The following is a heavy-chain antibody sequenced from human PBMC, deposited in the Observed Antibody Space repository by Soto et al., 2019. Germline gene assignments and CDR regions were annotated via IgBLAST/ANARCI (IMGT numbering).Heavy chain of an antibody. CDR1: GFSLSNARMG. D-gene: IGHD6-13*01. Sequence: SGPTLVNPPETLALTCTVSGFSLSNARMGVSWIRQPPGKALEWLAHIFSNDEKSYSTSLKSRLTISKDTSKSQVVLTMTNMDPVDTATYYCARIRSSSWYYYYYYIDVWGKGTTVTVSS. J-gene: IGHJ6*03. CDR2: IFSNDEK. CDR3: ARIRSSSWYYYYYYIDV. V-gene: IGHV2-26*01.